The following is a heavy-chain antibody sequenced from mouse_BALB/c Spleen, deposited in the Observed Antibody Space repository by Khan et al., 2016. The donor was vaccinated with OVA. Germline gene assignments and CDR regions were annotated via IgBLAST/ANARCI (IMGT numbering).Heavy chain of an antibody. V-gene: IGHV5-6*01. CDR3: TRIAYYYNSEGFDY. J-gene: IGHJ3*01. D-gene: IGHD1-1*01. CDR1: GFTFSTYG. CDR2: ISSGGSYT. Sequence: EVQLVESGGDLVKPGGSLKLSCAASGFTFSTYGMSWVRQTPDKRLEWVAGISSGGSYTYYPDSVKGRFTISRDNAKNTLHLQMSSLKSEETAMYYCTRIAYYYNSEGFDYWGQGTLVTVSA.